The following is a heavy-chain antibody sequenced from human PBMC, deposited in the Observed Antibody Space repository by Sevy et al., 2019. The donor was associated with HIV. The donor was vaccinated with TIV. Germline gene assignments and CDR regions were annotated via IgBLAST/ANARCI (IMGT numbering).Heavy chain of an antibody. D-gene: IGHD2-21*01. CDR2: IDQDGSQK. CDR1: GFTFTDYF. CDR3: ARELWPGDY. V-gene: IGHV3-7*01. Sequence: GGSLRLSCAASGFTFTDYFMGWVRQAPGKGLEWVANIDQDGSQKNYVDSVKGRFTISRDNDKNSVYLQMNRLRVDDTAVYYCARELWPGDYWGQGTLVTVSS. J-gene: IGHJ4*02.